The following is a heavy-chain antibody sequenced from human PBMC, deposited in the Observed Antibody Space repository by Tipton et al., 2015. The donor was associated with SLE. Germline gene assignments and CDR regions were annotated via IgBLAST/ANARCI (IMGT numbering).Heavy chain of an antibody. J-gene: IGHJ4*02. V-gene: IGHV4-4*08. CDR2: IYTSGST. D-gene: IGHD4-11*01. CDR3: ARLGGYSTYFDY. Sequence: TLSLTCTVSGGSISSYYWSWIRQPPGKGLEWTGYIYTSGSTNYSPPLKSRVTMSVDTSKNQFSLKLSSVTAADTAVYYCARLGGYSTYFDYWGQGTLVTVSS. CDR1: GGSISSYY.